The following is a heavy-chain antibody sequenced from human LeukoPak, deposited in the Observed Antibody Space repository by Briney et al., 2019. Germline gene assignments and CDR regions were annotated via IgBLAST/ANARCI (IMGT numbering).Heavy chain of an antibody. CDR2: INPSGGST. D-gene: IGHD2-15*01. Sequence: ASVKVSCKASGYTFTSYYMHWVRQAPGQGLEWMGIINPSGGSTSYAQKFQGRVTMTRDTSTSTAYMELRSLRSDDTAVYYCARDRLLTRDDYWGQGTLVTVSS. J-gene: IGHJ4*02. V-gene: IGHV1-46*01. CDR1: GYTFTSYY. CDR3: ARDRLLTRDDY.